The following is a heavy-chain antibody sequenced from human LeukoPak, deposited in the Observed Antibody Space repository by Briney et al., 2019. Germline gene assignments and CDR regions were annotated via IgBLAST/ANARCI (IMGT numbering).Heavy chain of an antibody. CDR1: GYTFTGYY. Sequence: ASVKVSCKASGYTFTGYYMHWVRQAPGQGLEWMGWINPDSGRTNYAQKFQGRVTMTRDTSISTAYMELSSLRSDDTAVYYCARDPGYSRIWNWFDPWGQGTLVTVSS. CDR3: ARDPGYSRIWNWFDP. D-gene: IGHD6-13*01. CDR2: INPDSGRT. V-gene: IGHV1-2*02. J-gene: IGHJ5*02.